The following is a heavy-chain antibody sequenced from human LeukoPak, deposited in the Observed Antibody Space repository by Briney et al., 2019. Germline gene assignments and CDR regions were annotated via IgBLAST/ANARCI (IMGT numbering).Heavy chain of an antibody. Sequence: ASVKVSCKASGYTFTSYAIQWVRQAPGQRLEWMGWINAGHGNTKYSQKFQGRVTITRDASASTAYMELSSLRSEDSAVYYCARGAGFAEPLPEYWGQGTLLTVSS. V-gene: IGHV1-3*01. CDR1: GYTFTSYA. J-gene: IGHJ4*02. CDR3: ARGAGFAEPLPEY. D-gene: IGHD1-14*01. CDR2: INAGHGNT.